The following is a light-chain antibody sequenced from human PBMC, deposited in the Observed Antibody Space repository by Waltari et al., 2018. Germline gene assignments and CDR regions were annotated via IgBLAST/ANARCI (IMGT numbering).Light chain of an antibody. Sequence: ERVLTQSPGTLSLSPGERATLSCRASQTVPSNHLAWYQQRPGQAPRLLIYHASVRVTGIPDRFSGSGSGTDFTLTISRLEPEDFAVYYCQQYGTSPPYTFGQGTKLEIK. V-gene: IGKV3-20*01. CDR3: QQYGTSPPYT. CDR2: HAS. CDR1: QTVPSNH. J-gene: IGKJ2*01.